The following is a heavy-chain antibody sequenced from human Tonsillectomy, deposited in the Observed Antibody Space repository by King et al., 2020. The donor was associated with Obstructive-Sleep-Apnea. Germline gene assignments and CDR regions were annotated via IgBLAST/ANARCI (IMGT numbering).Heavy chain of an antibody. CDR1: GFSLSTSGMC. CDR3: ARGELAVAGTTLGYYFDY. CDR2: IDWDDDK. J-gene: IGHJ4*02. D-gene: IGHD6-19*01. V-gene: IGHV2-70*15. Sequence: VTLKESGPALVKPTQTLTLTCTFSGFSLSTSGMCVSWIRQPPGKALEWLARIDWDDDKYYSTSLKTRLTISKDTSKNQVVLTMTNMDPVDTATYYCARGELAVAGTTLGYYFDYWGQGTLVTVSS.